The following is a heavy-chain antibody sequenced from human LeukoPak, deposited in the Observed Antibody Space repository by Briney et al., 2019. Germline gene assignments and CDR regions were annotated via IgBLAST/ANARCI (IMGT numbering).Heavy chain of an antibody. CDR1: GGSISSYY. CDR2: IYYAGST. D-gene: IGHD1-1*01. CDR3: ARVGDWNDLVY. Sequence: SSETLSLTCTVSGGSISSYYWSWIRQTPGKGLEWIGDIYYAGSTNYNPSLKSRVTISVDTSKNQFSLKLNSVTAADTAVYYCARVGDWNDLVYWGQGTLVTVSS. V-gene: IGHV4-59*01. J-gene: IGHJ4*02.